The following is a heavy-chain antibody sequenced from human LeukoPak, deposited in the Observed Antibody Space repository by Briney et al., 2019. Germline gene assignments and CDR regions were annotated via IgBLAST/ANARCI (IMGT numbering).Heavy chain of an antibody. Sequence: PGGSLRLSCAASGFTFSNYAMTWVRQASGKGLEWVSAISAGGVDTFYADSVRGRITISRDNSKSTLYLLMNTLRAEDTAVYYCAAKEGLTGYLSGSFDYWGQGTLVTVSS. CDR1: GFTFSNYA. CDR3: AAKEGLTGYLSGSFDY. J-gene: IGHJ4*02. V-gene: IGHV3-23*01. D-gene: IGHD3-9*01. CDR2: ISAGGVDT.